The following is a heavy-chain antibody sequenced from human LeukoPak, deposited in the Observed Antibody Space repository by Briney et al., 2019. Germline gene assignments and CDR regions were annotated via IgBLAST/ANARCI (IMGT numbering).Heavy chain of an antibody. CDR3: ARNHDYDSSGYHA. V-gene: IGHV3-20*04. CDR2: INGDGGSR. Sequence: GGSLRLSCAASGSTFDDYGMAWVRQAPGKGLEWVSGINGDGGSRGYADSVKGRFTISRDNAKNSLYLQMNSLRVEDTALYYCARNHDYDSSGYHAWGQGTLVTVSS. J-gene: IGHJ5*02. D-gene: IGHD3-22*01. CDR1: GSTFDDYG.